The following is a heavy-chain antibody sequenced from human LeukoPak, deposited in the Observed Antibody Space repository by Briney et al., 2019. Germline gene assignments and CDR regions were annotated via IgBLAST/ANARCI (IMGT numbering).Heavy chain of an antibody. J-gene: IGHJ6*03. Sequence: SVKVSCKASGGTFSSYAISWVRQAPGQGLEWMGGIIPIFGTANYAQKFQGRVTITTDESTSTAYMELSSLRSEDTAVCYCARGDFWSGYYSDTYYYYMDVWGKGTTVTVSS. CDR2: IIPIFGTA. V-gene: IGHV1-69*05. D-gene: IGHD3-3*01. CDR1: GGTFSSYA. CDR3: ARGDFWSGYYSDTYYYYMDV.